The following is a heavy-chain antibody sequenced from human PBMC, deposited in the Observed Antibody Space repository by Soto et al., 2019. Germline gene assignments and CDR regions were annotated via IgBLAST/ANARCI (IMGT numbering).Heavy chain of an antibody. D-gene: IGHD3-10*01. CDR2: ISAGGSTK. V-gene: IGHV3-48*03. CDR1: GFTFSSYE. Sequence: GGSLRLSCAASGFTFSSYEMNWVRQAPGKGLEWLSYISAGGSTKYYADSVKGRFTISRDNAKNSLYLQMNTLRAEDTAVYYCARDTMVRGVIDYYYGMDVWGQGTTVTVSS. CDR3: ARDTMVRGVIDYYYGMDV. J-gene: IGHJ6*02.